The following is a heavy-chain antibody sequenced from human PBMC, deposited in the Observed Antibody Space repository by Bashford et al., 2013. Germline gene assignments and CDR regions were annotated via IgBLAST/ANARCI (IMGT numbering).Heavy chain of an antibody. CDR1: GGSITHHF. V-gene: IGHV4-59*11. Sequence: SETLSLTCSVSGGSITHHFWTWIRKPPGKGLEWIGYYYSNWGTSYNPSLRSRATISADTSKNQFSLELTSVTAADTAVYYCTGGSVTCWECAASWGQGTLVTVSS. D-gene: IGHD1-26*01. J-gene: IGHJ4*02. CDR3: TGGSVTCWECAAS. CDR2: YYSNWGT.